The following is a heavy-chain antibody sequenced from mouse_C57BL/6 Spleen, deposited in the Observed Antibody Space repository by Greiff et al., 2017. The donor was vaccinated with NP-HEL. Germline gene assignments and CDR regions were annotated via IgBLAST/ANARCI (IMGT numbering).Heavy chain of an antibody. D-gene: IGHD2-4*01. CDR1: GFNIKNTY. J-gene: IGHJ1*03. V-gene: IGHV14-3*01. CDR2: IDPANGNT. CDR3: ARMEGLRWYFDV. Sequence: EVQRVESVAELVRPGASVKLSCTASGFNIKNTYMHWVKQRPEQGLEWIGRIDPANGNTKYAPKFQGKATITADTSSNTAYLQLSSLTSEDTAIYYCARMEGLRWYFDVWGTGTTVTVSS.